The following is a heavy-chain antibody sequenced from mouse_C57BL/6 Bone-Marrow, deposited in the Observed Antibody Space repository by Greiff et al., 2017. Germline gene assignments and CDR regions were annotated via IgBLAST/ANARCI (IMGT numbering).Heavy chain of an antibody. CDR2: IYPRRGNT. CDR3: ARKPLVGDY. Sequence: VQLQQSGAELARPGASVKLSCKASGYTFTSYGISWVKQRTGQGLEWIGEIYPRRGNTYYNEKFKGKATLTADKSSSTAYMELRSLTSEDSAVYFCARKPLVGDYWGQGTSVTVSS. V-gene: IGHV1-81*01. D-gene: IGHD2-10*02. J-gene: IGHJ4*01. CDR1: GYTFTSYG.